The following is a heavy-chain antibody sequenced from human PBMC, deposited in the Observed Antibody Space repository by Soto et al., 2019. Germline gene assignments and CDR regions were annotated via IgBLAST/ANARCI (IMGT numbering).Heavy chain of an antibody. CDR1: GDSITSNSYF. V-gene: IGHV4-39*07. CDR2: IYHRGST. CDR3: ASGVVIALDV. Sequence: SETLSLTCTVSGDSITSNSYFWAWIRQPPGKGLEWIGDIYHRGSTHYDPSLKSRVTISVDESKNQFSLTLTSVTAADTAVYYCASGVVIALDVWGQGTTVTVSS. J-gene: IGHJ6*02. D-gene: IGHD3-3*01.